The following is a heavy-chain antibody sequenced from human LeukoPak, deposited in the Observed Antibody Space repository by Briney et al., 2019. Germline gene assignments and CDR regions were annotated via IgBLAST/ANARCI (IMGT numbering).Heavy chain of an antibody. CDR1: GGTFSSYA. CDR2: IIPILGIA. V-gene: IGHV1-69*04. CDR3: ARDLLSYYFDY. D-gene: IGHD1-26*01. J-gene: IGHJ4*02. Sequence: SVKVSCKASGGTFSSYAISWVRQAPGQGLEWMGRIIPILGIANYAQKFQGRVTITADKSTSTAYMELSSLRSEDTAVYYCARDLLSYYFDYWGQGTLVTVSS.